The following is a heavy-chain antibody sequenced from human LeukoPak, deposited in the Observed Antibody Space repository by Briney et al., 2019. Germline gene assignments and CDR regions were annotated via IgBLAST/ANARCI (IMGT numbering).Heavy chain of an antibody. CDR3: ARSYGSGSYYKVAFDI. Sequence: ASVRVSCTASGYTFTTYGIRWVRQAPGHGLEGMGWISAYNGNTNYAQKLQGRVTMTTDTSTSTASMELRSLRSDDTAVYYCARSYGSGSYYKVAFDIWGQGTMVTVSS. V-gene: IGHV1-18*04. D-gene: IGHD3-10*01. CDR2: ISAYNGNT. J-gene: IGHJ3*02. CDR1: GYTFTTYG.